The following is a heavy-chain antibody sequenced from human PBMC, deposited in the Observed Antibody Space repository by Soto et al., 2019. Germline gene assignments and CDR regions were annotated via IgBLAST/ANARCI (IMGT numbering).Heavy chain of an antibody. Sequence: QVQLRESGPGLVKPSETLSLTCTVSGGSISTYYWNWIRQSSGKGLEWSGYIYYSGNTNYNPSLNSRVTISLDTSKKQLSLRLSSVTAADTAIYYCARSQLTYYDIWTEFYPTFDAWGQGILVAVSS. J-gene: IGHJ5*02. CDR2: IYYSGNT. D-gene: IGHD3-9*01. CDR3: ARSQLTYYDIWTEFYPTFDA. V-gene: IGHV4-59*08. CDR1: GGSISTYY.